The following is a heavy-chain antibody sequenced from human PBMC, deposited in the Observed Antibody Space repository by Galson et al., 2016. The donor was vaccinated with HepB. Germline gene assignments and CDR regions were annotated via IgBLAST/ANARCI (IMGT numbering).Heavy chain of an antibody. CDR1: GYTFTSYY. V-gene: IGHV1-46*01. D-gene: IGHD3-3*01. J-gene: IGHJ4*02. CDR3: ARDQSRFKTYSDFWSGEVGPRPGYYFDY. Sequence: SVKVSCKASGYTFTSYYLHWVRQAPGQGLEWMGIINSSGGNTRYAQKFQGRVTMTRDTSTSTVYMELSSLRSEDTAVYYCARDQSRFKTYSDFWSGEVGPRPGYYFDYWGQGTLGTVSS. CDR2: INSSGGNT.